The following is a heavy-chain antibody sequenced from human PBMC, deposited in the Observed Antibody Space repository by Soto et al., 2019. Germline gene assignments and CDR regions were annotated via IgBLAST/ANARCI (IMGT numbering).Heavy chain of an antibody. CDR1: GGSISSGDYY. CDR3: VREPYDYDRSGHFDY. CDR2: IYYSGRT. J-gene: IGHJ4*02. D-gene: IGHD3-22*01. V-gene: IGHV4-30-4*01. Sequence: QVQLKESGPGLVKPSQTLSLTCTVSGGSISSGDYYWNWIRQPPVKGLEWIAFIYYSGRTFNNPSLKCRVSISVDTSKNQFSLKLSSVTAADTAVYYCVREPYDYDRSGHFDYWGQGTLVTVSS.